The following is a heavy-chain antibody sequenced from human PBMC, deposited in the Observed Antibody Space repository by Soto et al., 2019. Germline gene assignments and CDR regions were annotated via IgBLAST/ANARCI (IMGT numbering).Heavy chain of an antibody. J-gene: IGHJ4*02. D-gene: IGHD3-22*01. V-gene: IGHV3-23*01. CDR1: GFTFSNYA. Sequence: EVQLLESGGGLAQPGGSLRLSCAASGFTFSNYAMSWVRQAPGKGLEWVSAISGRAGNTYYADSVKGRFTISRDNSKNTLSLQMNGLRAEDTALYYCAKGSGGTVLVSSRFYFDYWGQGTLVPVSP. CDR3: AKGSGGTVLVSSRFYFDY. CDR2: ISGRAGNT.